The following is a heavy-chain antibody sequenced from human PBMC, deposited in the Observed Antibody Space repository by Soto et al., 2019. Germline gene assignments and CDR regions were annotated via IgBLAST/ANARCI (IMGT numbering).Heavy chain of an antibody. J-gene: IGHJ6*02. V-gene: IGHV3-48*02. Sequence: GGSLRLSCAASGFTFSSYSMNWVRQAPGKGLEWVSYISSSSSTIYYADSVKGRFTISRDNAKNSLYLQMNSLRDEDTAVYYCARAPATVTTEYYYYYYGMDVWGQGTTVTVSS. CDR1: GFTFSSYS. D-gene: IGHD4-17*01. CDR3: ARAPATVTTEYYYYYYGMDV. CDR2: ISSSSSTI.